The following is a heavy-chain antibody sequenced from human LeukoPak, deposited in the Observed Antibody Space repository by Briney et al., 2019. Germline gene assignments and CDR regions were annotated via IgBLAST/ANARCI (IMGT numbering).Heavy chain of an antibody. Sequence: GGSLRLSCAASGFTFSTYEMNWVRQAPGKGLEWVSHISSGGSTIYYADSVKGRFTISRDNAKNSLYLQMNSLRVEDTARYYCAKDYTPDGLYDIDYWGQGTQVTVSS. D-gene: IGHD3-16*01. J-gene: IGHJ4*02. V-gene: IGHV3-48*03. CDR3: AKDYTPDGLYDIDY. CDR1: GFTFSTYE. CDR2: ISSGGSTI.